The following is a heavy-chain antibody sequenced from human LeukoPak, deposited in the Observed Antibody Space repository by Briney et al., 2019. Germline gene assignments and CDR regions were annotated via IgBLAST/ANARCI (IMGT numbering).Heavy chain of an antibody. Sequence: ASVKVSCTASGYTFTSYGISWVRQAPGQGLEWMGWIGAYNGNTNYAQKLQGRVTMTTDTSTSTAYMELRSLRSDDTAVYYCARDRLTYYYDSSGYSDFDYWGQGTLVTVSS. D-gene: IGHD3-22*01. J-gene: IGHJ4*02. CDR2: IGAYNGNT. CDR1: GYTFTSYG. V-gene: IGHV1-18*01. CDR3: ARDRLTYYYDSSGYSDFDY.